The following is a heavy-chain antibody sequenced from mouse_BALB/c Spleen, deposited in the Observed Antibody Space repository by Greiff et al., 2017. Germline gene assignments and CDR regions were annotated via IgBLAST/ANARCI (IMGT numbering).Heavy chain of an antibody. V-gene: IGHV5-6-4*01. J-gene: IGHJ3*01. D-gene: IGHD1-1*01. CDR1: GFTFSSYT. Sequence: EVQLVESGGGLVKPGGSLKLSCAASGFTFSSYTMSWVRQTPEKRLEWVATISSGGSYTYYPDSVKGRFTISRDNAKNTLYLQMSSLKSEDTAMYYCTRGGTTVVAKEWAYWGQGTLVTVSA. CDR3: TRGGTTVVAKEWAY. CDR2: ISSGGSYT.